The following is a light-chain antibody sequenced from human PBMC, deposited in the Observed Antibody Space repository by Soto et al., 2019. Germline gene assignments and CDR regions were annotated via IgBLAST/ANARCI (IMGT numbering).Light chain of an antibody. Sequence: AIQMTQSPSSLSASVGDRVIITCRASQGIRNDLGWFQQKPGKAPKLLIYAASRLQSGVPSSFSGSGSGTDFTLTINSLQPEEFATYYCLQDYDFPWTFGHGTKVEIK. J-gene: IGKJ1*01. CDR2: AAS. CDR1: QGIRND. CDR3: LQDYDFPWT. V-gene: IGKV1-6*01.